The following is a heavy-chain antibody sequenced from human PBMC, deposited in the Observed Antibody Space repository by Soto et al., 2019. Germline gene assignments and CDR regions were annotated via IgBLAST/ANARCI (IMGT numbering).Heavy chain of an antibody. Sequence: PGGSVRLSCAASGVSFSSDWMHWVRQAPGKGLVWVSRINSDGSSTSYADSVKGRFTISRDNAKNTLYLQMNSLRAEDTAVYYCASGTNGAFFVYWGQGILVTVSS. CDR1: GVSFSSDW. V-gene: IGHV3-74*01. CDR3: ASGTNGAFFVY. D-gene: IGHD2-8*01. CDR2: INSDGSST. J-gene: IGHJ4*02.